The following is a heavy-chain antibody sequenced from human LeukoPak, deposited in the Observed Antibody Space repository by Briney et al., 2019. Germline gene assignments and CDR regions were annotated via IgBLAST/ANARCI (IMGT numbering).Heavy chain of an antibody. CDR3: AKKGLGLYPLRMDV. J-gene: IGHJ6*01. CDR2: ISGSGGST. Sequence: GGSLRLSCAASGFTFSSYAMSWVRQVPGKGLEGVSVISGSGGSTYYADSVKGRFTISRDNSKKTLYLQMNSLRAEDTVVYYCAKKGLGLYPLRMDVCGQGTTVTVSS. D-gene: IGHD1-26*01. CDR1: GFTFSSYA. V-gene: IGHV3-23*01.